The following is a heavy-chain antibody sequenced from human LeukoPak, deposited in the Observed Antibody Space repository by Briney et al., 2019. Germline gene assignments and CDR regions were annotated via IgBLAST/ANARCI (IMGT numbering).Heavy chain of an antibody. CDR1: GVSIGVSAYY. Sequence: SETLSLTCSVSGVSIGVSAYYRSWIRQAPEKGLEWIGDIYYTGSTNYNPSLKSRVTISADTSKNKFSLKLRSVTAADTAMYHCARQLSGYDYVVWFDPWGQGTRVTVSS. J-gene: IGHJ5*02. D-gene: IGHD5-12*01. CDR3: ARQLSGYDYVVWFDP. CDR2: IYYTGST. V-gene: IGHV4-59*08.